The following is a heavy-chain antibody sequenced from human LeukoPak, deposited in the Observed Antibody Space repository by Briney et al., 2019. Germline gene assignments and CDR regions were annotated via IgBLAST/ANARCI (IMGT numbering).Heavy chain of an antibody. J-gene: IGHJ5*02. CDR3: ARDRDPCSSTSCYGTNWFDP. V-gene: IGHV4-34*01. CDR1: GGSFSGYY. CDR2: INHSGST. Sequence: SETLSLTCAVYGGSFSGYYWSWIRQPPGKGLEWIGEINHSGSTNYNPSLKSRVTISVDTSKNQFSLKLSSVTAADTAVYYCARDRDPCSSTSCYGTNWFDPWGQGTLVTVSS. D-gene: IGHD2-2*01.